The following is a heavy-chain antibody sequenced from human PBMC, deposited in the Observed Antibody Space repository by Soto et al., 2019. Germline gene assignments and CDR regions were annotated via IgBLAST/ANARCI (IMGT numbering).Heavy chain of an antibody. CDR1: GGSISRSSYY. V-gene: IGHV4-39*01. Sequence: SETLSLTCTVSGGSISRSSYYWGWIHKPPGKGQEWIGSIYYSGSTYYNPSLKSRVTISVDTSKNQFSLKLSSVTAADTAVYYCARSADPAAAYFDYWGQGTLVTVSS. CDR3: ARSADPAAAYFDY. CDR2: IYYSGST. D-gene: IGHD2-2*01. J-gene: IGHJ4*02.